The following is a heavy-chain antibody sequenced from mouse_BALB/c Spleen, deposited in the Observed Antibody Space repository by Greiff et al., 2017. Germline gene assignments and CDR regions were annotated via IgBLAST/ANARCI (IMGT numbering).Heavy chain of an antibody. V-gene: IGHV1-31*01. CDR3: GRDYRGGSAY. CDR2: INPYNGAT. CDR1: GYSFTGYY. J-gene: IGHJ3*01. D-gene: IGHD2-12*01. Sequence: EVQLQQSGPELVKPGASVKISCKASGYSFTGYYMHWVKQSHVKSLEWIGRINPYNGATSYNQNFKDKASLTVDKSSSTAYMELHSLTSEDSAVYYCGRDYRGGSAYWGQGTLVTVSA.